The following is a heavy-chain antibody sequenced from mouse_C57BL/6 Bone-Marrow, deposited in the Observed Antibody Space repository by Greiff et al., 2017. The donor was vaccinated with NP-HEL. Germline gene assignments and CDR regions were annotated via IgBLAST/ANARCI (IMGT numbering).Heavy chain of an antibody. CDR1: GYTFTSYW. D-gene: IGHD2-3*01. J-gene: IGHJ3*01. CDR3: ARSRVYDGYYMAWFAY. V-gene: IGHV1-53*01. Sequence: VQLQQPGTELVKPGASVKLSCKASGYTFTSYWMHWVKQRPGQGLEWIGNINPSNGGTNYNEKFKSKATLTVDKSSSTAYMQLSSLTSEDSAVYYCARSRVYDGYYMAWFAYWGQGTLVTVSA. CDR2: INPSNGGT.